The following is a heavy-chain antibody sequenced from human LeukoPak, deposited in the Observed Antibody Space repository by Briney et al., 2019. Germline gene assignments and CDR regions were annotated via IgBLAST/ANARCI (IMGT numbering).Heavy chain of an antibody. D-gene: IGHD4-11*01. V-gene: IGHV4-61*01. CDR3: ARDRVRGNSNPFFDY. Sequence: SETLSLTCTVSGGSVSSGTYYWSWIRQPPGKGLEWIGYIYYSGSTNYNPSLKSRVTISVDTSKNQFSLKLSSVTAAVTAVYYCARDRVRGNSNPFFDYWGQGTLVTVSS. CDR1: GGSVSSGTYY. J-gene: IGHJ4*02. CDR2: IYYSGST.